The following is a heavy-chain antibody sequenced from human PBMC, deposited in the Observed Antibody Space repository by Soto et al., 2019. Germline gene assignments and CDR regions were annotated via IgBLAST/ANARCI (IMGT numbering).Heavy chain of an antibody. CDR3: SSWVEGLYSGNDRYYFDY. D-gene: IGHD5-12*01. V-gene: IGHV4-39*01. Sequence: SETLSLTCTVSGGSISTSAYYWGWIRQPPGKGLEWIGTIYYSGTSYHNQSLKSRVTISVDTSKNQFSLTLTSVTAADTALFFCSSWVEGLYSGNDRYYFDYWGQGTLVTVSS. CDR2: IYYSGTS. CDR1: GGSISTSAYY. J-gene: IGHJ4*02.